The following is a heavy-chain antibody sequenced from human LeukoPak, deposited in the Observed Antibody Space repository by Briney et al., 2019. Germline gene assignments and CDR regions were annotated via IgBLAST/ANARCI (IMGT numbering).Heavy chain of an antibody. D-gene: IGHD3-22*01. V-gene: IGHV3-48*03. CDR2: ISSSGSTI. J-gene: IGHJ4*02. CDR3: ATPYYYDSSGYPDYYFDY. CDR1: GFTFSSYE. Sequence: GGSLRLSCAASGFTFSSYEMNWVRQAPGKGLEWVSYISSSGSTIYYADSVKGRFTISRDNAKNSLYLQMNSLRAEDTAVYYCATPYYYDSSGYPDYYFDYWGQGTLVTVSS.